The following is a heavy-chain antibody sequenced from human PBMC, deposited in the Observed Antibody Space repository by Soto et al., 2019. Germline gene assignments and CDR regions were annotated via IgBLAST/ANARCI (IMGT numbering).Heavy chain of an antibody. J-gene: IGHJ6*02. CDR2: ISGSGGST. V-gene: IGHV3-23*01. D-gene: IGHD2-21*01. CDR3: GGGHSDLYYYYGLDF. CDR1: GFTFAGYST. Sequence: EVHLLESGGGLVQPGGSLRLSCAASGFTFAGYSTMSWVRQAPGKGLEWVSSISGSGGSTYYADSVKGRFTISRDNSKNTLYLQMNSLKPDDAAVYFCGGGHSDLYYYYGLDFWGQGTTVTVSS.